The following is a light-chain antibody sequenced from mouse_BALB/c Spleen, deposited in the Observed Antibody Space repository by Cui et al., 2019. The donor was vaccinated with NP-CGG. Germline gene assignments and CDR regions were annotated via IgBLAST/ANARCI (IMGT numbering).Light chain of an antibody. CDR2: GTN. CDR3: ALWYTNHWV. CDR1: TGAVTTRNY. V-gene: IGLV1*01. Sequence: QAVVTQESAITTSPGETVTITCRSSTGAVTTRNYANWVQEKPDHLFTGLIGGTNNRAPGVPARFSGSLIGDKAALTITGAQTEDEAIYFCALWYTNHWVFGGGTKLTVL. J-gene: IGLJ1*01.